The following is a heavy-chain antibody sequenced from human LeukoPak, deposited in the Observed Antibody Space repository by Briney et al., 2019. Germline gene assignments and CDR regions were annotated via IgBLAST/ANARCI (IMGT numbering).Heavy chain of an antibody. Sequence: PSETLSLTCAVYGGSFSGYYWSWIRQPPGKGLEWIGEINHSGSTNYNPSLKSRVTISVDTSKNQFSLKLSSVTAADTAVYYCARLVSGWLVTRRYYFDYWGQGTLVTVSS. CDR3: ARLVSGWLVTRRYYFDY. V-gene: IGHV4-34*01. J-gene: IGHJ4*02. CDR1: GGSFSGYY. D-gene: IGHD6-19*01. CDR2: INHSGST.